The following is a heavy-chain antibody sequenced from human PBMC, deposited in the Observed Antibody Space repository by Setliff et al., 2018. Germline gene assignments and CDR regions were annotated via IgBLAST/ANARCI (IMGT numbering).Heavy chain of an antibody. CDR1: GFSLSDFGVG. CDR2: IYWDGDE. Sequence: SGPTLVHPTQTLTLTCSFSGFSLSDFGVGVGWIRQPPGKAPEWLALIYWDGDEHYTPSLDKRLTITKDTSKNQLVLTVSNMDSMDTATYFCAYRRKMSARYDAFEVWGQGTLVTVSS. J-gene: IGHJ3*01. D-gene: IGHD2-15*01. V-gene: IGHV2-5*02. CDR3: AYRRKMSARYDAFEV.